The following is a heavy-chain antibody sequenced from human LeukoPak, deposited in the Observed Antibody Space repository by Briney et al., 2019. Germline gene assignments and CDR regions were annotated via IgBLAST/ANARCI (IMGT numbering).Heavy chain of an antibody. V-gene: IGHV4-39*01. CDR3: ARSIFHYYYYKDV. CDR1: GGSISSRRDY. CDR2: IYYSGST. J-gene: IGHJ6*03. Sequence: SETLSLTCSVSGGSISSRRDYWDWIRQPPGKGLEWIGSIYYSGSTYYNPSLKSRATVSVDTSKNQFSLKVTSVTAADTAVYFCARSIFHYYYYKDVWGKGTTVTVSS.